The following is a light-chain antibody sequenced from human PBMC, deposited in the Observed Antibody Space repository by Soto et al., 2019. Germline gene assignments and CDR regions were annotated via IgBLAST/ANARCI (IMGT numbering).Light chain of an antibody. CDR3: SSYTGSSTYV. V-gene: IGLV2-14*03. CDR1: SSDVGGYNY. J-gene: IGLJ1*01. Sequence: QSVLTQPASVSGSPVQSIAISCTGTSSDVGGYNYVSWYQQHPGKTPKLMICDVSNRPSGVSNRFSGSKSGNTASLTISGLQAEDEAEYYCSSYTGSSTYVFGTGTKVT. CDR2: DVS.